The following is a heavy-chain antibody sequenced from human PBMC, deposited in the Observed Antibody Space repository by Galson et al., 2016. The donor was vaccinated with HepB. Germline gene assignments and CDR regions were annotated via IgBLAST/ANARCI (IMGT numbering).Heavy chain of an antibody. Sequence: SLRLSCAASGFTFTTYEMNWVRQAPGKGLEWVSYISSSGIAKYYADSVKGRFTISRDNAQNSLYLQMNSLRAEDTAIYYCARGRRYLDYWGQGTQVTVSS. CDR3: ARGRRYLDY. J-gene: IGHJ4*02. V-gene: IGHV3-48*03. D-gene: IGHD5-24*01. CDR1: GFTFTTYE. CDR2: ISSSGIAK.